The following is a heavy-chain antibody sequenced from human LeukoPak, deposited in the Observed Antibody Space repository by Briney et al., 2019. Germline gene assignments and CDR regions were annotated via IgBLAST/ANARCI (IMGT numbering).Heavy chain of an antibody. V-gene: IGHV3-64D*06. CDR2: ISKNGVTT. J-gene: IGHJ4*02. Sequence: PGGSLRLSCLGSGFTFSWYGMSWVRQAPGRGLEYVSAISKNGVTTYYVDSVKGRFTISRDNSKNTLYLQMNSLRVEDTAVYFCVKDLSDRDVDYWGQGTLVTVSS. CDR3: VKDLSDRDVDY. D-gene: IGHD2-21*02. CDR1: GFTFSWYG.